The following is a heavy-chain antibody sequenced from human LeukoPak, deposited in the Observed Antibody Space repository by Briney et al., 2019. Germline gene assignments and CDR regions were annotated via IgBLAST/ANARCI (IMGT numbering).Heavy chain of an antibody. J-gene: IGHJ4*02. D-gene: IGHD3-3*01. CDR1: GFTFSSYD. Sequence: GGSLRLSCAACGFTFSSYDMHWVRQATGKGLEWVSAIGTAGDTYYPGSVKGQFTISRENAKNSLYLQMNSLRAGDTAVYYCARGGYYDFWSEFGDYWGQGILVAVSS. CDR2: IGTAGDT. CDR3: ARGGYYDFWSEFGDY. V-gene: IGHV3-13*03.